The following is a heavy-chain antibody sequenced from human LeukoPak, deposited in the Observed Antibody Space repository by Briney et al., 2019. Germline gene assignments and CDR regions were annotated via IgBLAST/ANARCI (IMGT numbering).Heavy chain of an antibody. D-gene: IGHD2-2*02. CDR1: GGSISSYY. CDR3: AGWGGYQLLYRRGVRAFDI. J-gene: IGHJ3*02. CDR2: IYYSGST. Sequence: SETLSLTCIVSGGSISSYYWSWIRQPPGKGLEWIGYIYYSGSTNYNPSLKSRVTISVDTSKNQFSLKLSSVTAADTAVYYCAGWGGYQLLYRRGVRAFDIWGQGTMVTVSS. V-gene: IGHV4-59*08.